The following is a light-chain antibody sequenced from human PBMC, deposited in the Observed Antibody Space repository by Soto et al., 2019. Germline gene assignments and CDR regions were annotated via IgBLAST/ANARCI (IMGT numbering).Light chain of an antibody. CDR1: QRVSGSY. Sequence: LYPRERSPLSCRARQRVSGSYLAWYQQKPGQPPRLLIYDASSRATVIPDRFSGSGSGTDFTLTISRLESEDFAVYYCQQRNDWQVTFGQGTRLEIK. CDR2: DAS. J-gene: IGKJ5*01. CDR3: QQRNDWQVT. V-gene: IGKV3D-20*02.